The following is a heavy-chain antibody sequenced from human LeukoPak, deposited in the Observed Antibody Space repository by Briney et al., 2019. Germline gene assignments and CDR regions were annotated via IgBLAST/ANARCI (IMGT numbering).Heavy chain of an antibody. CDR1: GFSVRESNY. CDR3: ARVLIVVVTEENDAFDI. V-gene: IGHV4-38-2*01. CDR2: IHYLGNT. J-gene: IGHJ3*02. Sequence: SSETLSLTCAVSGFSVRESNYWGWIRQPPGKGLEWIGNIHYLGNTYYNPSLKNRVTISLDTSKNQFSLKLSSVTAAYTAVYYCARVLIVVVTEENDAFDIWGQGTMVTVSS. D-gene: IGHD2-21*02.